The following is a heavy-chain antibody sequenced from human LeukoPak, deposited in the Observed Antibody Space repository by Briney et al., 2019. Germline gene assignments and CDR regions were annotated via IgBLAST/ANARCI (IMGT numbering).Heavy chain of an antibody. V-gene: IGHV1-8*01. Sequence: ASVKVSCKASGYTFTSYDFNWVRQTTGQRPEWMGWMSPNSGDTGYAQKFQDRVTMTRNTSISTAYMELSSPRSDDTAVYYCARGPPNWGYDYWGPGTLVTVSS. D-gene: IGHD7-27*01. CDR3: ARGPPNWGYDY. CDR1: GYTFTSYD. J-gene: IGHJ4*02. CDR2: MSPNSGDT.